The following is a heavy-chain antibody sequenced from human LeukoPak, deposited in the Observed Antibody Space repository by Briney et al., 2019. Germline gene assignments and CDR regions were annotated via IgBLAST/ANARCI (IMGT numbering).Heavy chain of an antibody. CDR1: GYTFTSYG. J-gene: IGHJ4*02. D-gene: IGHD3-10*01. CDR2: ISAYNGNT. Sequence: ASVKVSCNASGYTFTSYGISWVRQAPGQVLEWMGWISAYNGNTNYAQMLQGRVTMTTDTSTSTAYMELRSLRSDDTAVYYCAREYHYYGSGSAFGYWGQGTLVTVSS. V-gene: IGHV1-18*04. CDR3: AREYHYYGSGSAFGY.